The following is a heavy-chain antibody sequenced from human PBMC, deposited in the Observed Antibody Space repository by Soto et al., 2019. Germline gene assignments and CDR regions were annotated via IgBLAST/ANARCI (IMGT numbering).Heavy chain of an antibody. V-gene: IGHV4-4*02. CDR1: GGSISSTNW. J-gene: IGHJ4*02. D-gene: IGHD2-8*01. CDR3: ARVGPGVALDS. CDR2: IYPSGST. Sequence: QVQLQESGPGLVKPSGTLSLTCTVSGGSISSTNWWSWVRQSPGKGLEWIGQIYPSGSTSYNPSLKSRVIISFDKSKNQFSLKLSSVTAADTAVYYCARVGPGVALDSWGQGTLVTVPS.